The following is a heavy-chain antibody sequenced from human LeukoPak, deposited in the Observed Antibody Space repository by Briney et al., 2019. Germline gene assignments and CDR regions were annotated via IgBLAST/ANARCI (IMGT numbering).Heavy chain of an antibody. D-gene: IGHD5-18*01. V-gene: IGHV4-34*01. J-gene: IGHJ5*02. CDR2: INHSGST. CDR3: ARARRGYSYGSRPYSSSTNWFDP. Sequence: SETLSLTCAVYGGSFSGYYWSWIRQPPGKGLEWIGEINHSGSTNYNPSLKSRVTISVDTSKNQFSLKLSSVTAADTAVYYCARARRGYSYGSRPYSSSTNWFDPWGQGTLVTVSS. CDR1: GGSFSGYY.